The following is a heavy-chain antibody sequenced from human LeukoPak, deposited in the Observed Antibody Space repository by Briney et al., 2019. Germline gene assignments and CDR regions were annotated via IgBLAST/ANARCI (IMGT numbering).Heavy chain of an antibody. D-gene: IGHD3-22*01. CDR2: INPNSGGT. J-gene: IGHJ3*02. CDR1: GYTFTGYY. Sequence: ASVKVSCKASGYTFTGYYMHWVRQAPGQGLEWMGWINPNSGGTNYAQKFQGRVTMTRDTSISTAYMELSRLRSDDTAVYYCAREGVYAPDRSSYHRDAFDIRGQGTEVIVSS. V-gene: IGHV1-2*02. CDR3: AREGVYAPDRSSYHRDAFDI.